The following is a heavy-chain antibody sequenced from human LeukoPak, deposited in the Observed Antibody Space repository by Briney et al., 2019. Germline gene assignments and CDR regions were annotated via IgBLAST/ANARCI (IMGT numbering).Heavy chain of an antibody. J-gene: IGHJ2*01. Sequence: ASVKVSCKASGGTFSSYAISWVRQAPGQGLEWMGGIIPIFGTANYAQKFQGRVTITTDESTSTAYMELSSLRSEDTAVYYCATLRDLWYFDLWGRGTLVTVSS. V-gene: IGHV1-69*05. CDR3: ATLRDLWYFDL. CDR1: GGTFSSYA. CDR2: IIPIFGTA.